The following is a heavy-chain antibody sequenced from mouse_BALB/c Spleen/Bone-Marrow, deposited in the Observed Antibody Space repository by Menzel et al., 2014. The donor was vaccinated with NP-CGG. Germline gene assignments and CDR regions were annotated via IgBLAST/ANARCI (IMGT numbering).Heavy chain of an antibody. CDR3: TRSGGNYFDY. V-gene: IGHV1-69*02. CDR2: IYPSDSYT. J-gene: IGHJ2*01. CDR1: GYTFTSYW. Sequence: ESGAELVRPGASVKLSCKASGYTFTSYWINWVKQRPGQGLEWIGNIYPSDSYTNYNQKFKDKATLTVDKSSSTAYMQLSSPTSEDSAVYYCTRSGGNYFDYWGQGTTLTVSS.